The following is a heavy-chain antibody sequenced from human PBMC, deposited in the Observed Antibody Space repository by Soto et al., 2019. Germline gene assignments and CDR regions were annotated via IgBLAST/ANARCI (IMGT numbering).Heavy chain of an antibody. CDR3: ASHPSGNYYKYFQH. D-gene: IGHD1-26*01. Sequence: EVQLLESGGGLVQPGGSLRLSCAASGFNFSNYAMSWVRQAPGKGLEWVSAISGSGGSTYYADSVKGRFTISRDNSKNTLFLQMNSLRAEDTALYYCASHPSGNYYKYFQHWGQGTLVTVSS. V-gene: IGHV3-23*01. CDR2: ISGSGGST. CDR1: GFNFSNYA. J-gene: IGHJ1*01.